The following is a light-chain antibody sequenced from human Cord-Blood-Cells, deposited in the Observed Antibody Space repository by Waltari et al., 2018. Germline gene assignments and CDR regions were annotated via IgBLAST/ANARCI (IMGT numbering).Light chain of an antibody. CDR1: QSFSSY. V-gene: IGKV1-39*01. CDR3: QQSYSTPYT. Sequence: DIQMTQSPSSLSASVGARVTFTCRGSQSFSSYLNWYHQKPGKAPKLLIYAASSLQSGVPSRFSGSGSGTDFTLTISSLQPEDFATYYCQQSYSTPYTFGQGTKLEIK. CDR2: AAS. J-gene: IGKJ2*01.